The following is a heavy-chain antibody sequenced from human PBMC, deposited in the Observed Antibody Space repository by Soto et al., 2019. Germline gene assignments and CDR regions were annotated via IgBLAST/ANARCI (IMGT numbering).Heavy chain of an antibody. V-gene: IGHV4-30-4*01. D-gene: IGHD3-3*01. J-gene: IGHJ5*02. CDR3: ARVPFSSLGVADPPVGWFDP. CDR2: TFYTGST. CDR1: GGFVNSVNNY. Sequence: QVHLQESGPGLVKPSQTLSLTCTVSGGFVNSVNNYWSWIRQPPGKGLEWLGYTFYTGSTYYNPSLRSRITISIDTSKNRFSLKLTSVTAADTAVYYCARVPFSSLGVADPPVGWFDPWGQGTLVTVSS.